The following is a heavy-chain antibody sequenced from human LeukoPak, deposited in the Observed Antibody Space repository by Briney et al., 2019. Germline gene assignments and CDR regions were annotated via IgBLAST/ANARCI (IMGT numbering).Heavy chain of an antibody. CDR1: GGSFSGYY. V-gene: IGHV4-34*01. Sequence: KPSETLSLTCAVYGGSFSGYYWSWIRQPPGKGLEWIGEINHSGSTNYNPSLESRVTISVDTSKNQFSLKLSSVTAADTAVYYCARQVTLYYYYYYGMDVWGQGTTVTVSS. J-gene: IGHJ6*02. D-gene: IGHD2-21*02. CDR2: INHSGST. CDR3: ARQVTLYYYYYYGMDV.